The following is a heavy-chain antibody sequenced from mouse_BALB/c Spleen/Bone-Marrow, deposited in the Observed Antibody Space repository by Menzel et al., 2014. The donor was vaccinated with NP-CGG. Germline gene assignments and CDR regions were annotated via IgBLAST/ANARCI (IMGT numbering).Heavy chain of an antibody. CDR1: GFTFSSFG. Sequence: EVKLVESGGGLVQPGGSRKLSCAASGFTFSSFGMHWVRQAPEKGLEWVAYISSGISTIYYADTVKGRSTISRDNPKNTLFLQMTSLRSEDTAMYYCTRKGALITHYYAIDYWGQGTSVTVSS. D-gene: IGHD2-4*01. V-gene: IGHV5-17*02. J-gene: IGHJ4*01. CDR3: TRKGALITHYYAIDY. CDR2: ISSGISTI.